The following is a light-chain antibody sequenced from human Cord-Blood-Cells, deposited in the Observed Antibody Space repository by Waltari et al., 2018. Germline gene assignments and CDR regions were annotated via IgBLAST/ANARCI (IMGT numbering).Light chain of an antibody. CDR2: DAS. CDR1: LRVSSY. V-gene: IGKV3-11*01. J-gene: IGKJ1*01. Sequence: IVITQSPATLSLFPGARDILPCRASLRVSSYLAWYQQEPGQAPRFLIYDASNRATCIPARFSGSGSGTDFTLTISSLEPEDFAVYYCQQRSNWPTFGQGTKVEIK. CDR3: QQRSNWPT.